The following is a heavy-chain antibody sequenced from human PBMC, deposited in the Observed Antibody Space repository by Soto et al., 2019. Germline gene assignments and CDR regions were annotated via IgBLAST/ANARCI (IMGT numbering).Heavy chain of an antibody. J-gene: IGHJ6*02. CDR1: VYTFNSYY. Sequence: GASVKVSCKASVYTFNSYYIHWVGKEPGKGLEWMGIINPSGGSTSYAQKFQGRVTMTRDTSTSTVYMELSSLRSEDTAVYYCARDPDRVKYYYDSSGPQSGLWGQGTTVTVSS. CDR2: INPSGGST. CDR3: ARDPDRVKYYYDSSGPQSGL. D-gene: IGHD3-22*01. V-gene: IGHV1-46*02.